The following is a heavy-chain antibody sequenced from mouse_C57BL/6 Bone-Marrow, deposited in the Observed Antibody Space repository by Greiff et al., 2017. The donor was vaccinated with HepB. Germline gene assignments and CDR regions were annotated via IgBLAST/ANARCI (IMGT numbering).Heavy chain of an antibody. Sequence: QVQLQQPGAELVMPGASVKLSRKASGYTFTSYWMHWVKQRPGQGLEWIGEIDPSDSYTNYNQKFKGKSTLTVDKSSSTAYMQLSSLTSEDSAVYYCARYGSSYGFAYWGQGTLVTVSA. CDR3: ARYGSSYGFAY. CDR2: IDPSDSYT. J-gene: IGHJ3*01. D-gene: IGHD1-1*01. CDR1: GYTFTSYW. V-gene: IGHV1-69*01.